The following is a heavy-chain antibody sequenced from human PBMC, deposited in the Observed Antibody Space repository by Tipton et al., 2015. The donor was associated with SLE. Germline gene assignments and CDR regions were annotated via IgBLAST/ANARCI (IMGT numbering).Heavy chain of an antibody. V-gene: IGHV3-64*02. CDR1: GFTFSSYA. CDR2: ISNNGDST. Sequence: SLRLSCAASGFTFSSYAMHWIRHVPGKGLEFVSAISNNGDSTYYADSVKGRFIISRDNSENKLYLQLGSLRTDDVATYYCARLQSHYYFDHWGPGTQVTVSS. J-gene: IGHJ4*02. D-gene: IGHD3-10*01. CDR3: ARLQSHYYFDH.